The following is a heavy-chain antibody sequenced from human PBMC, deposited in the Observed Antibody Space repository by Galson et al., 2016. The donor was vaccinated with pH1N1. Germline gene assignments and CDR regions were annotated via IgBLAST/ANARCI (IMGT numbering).Heavy chain of an antibody. V-gene: IGHV3-23*01. Sequence: SLRLSCAASGFTFSSYAMSWVRQAPGKGLAWVSAISGRGESTYHSDSVKGHLTISRDNSKNTLYMQMNSLRTEDTAVYYCAKDLSSDYGDYGLDYWGQGTLVTVSS. CDR1: GFTFSSYA. D-gene: IGHD4-17*01. CDR3: AKDLSSDYGDYGLDY. J-gene: IGHJ4*02. CDR2: ISGRGEST.